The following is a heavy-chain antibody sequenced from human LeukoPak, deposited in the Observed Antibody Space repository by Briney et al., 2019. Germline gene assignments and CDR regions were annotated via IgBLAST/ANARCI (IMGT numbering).Heavy chain of an antibody. CDR2: ISSSGSTI. J-gene: IGHJ5*02. V-gene: IGHV3-11*01. D-gene: IGHD3-16*02. Sequence: GGSLRLSCAASGFTFSDYYMSWIRQAPGKGLEWVSYISSSGSTIYYADSVKGRFTISRDNAKNSLYLQMNSLRAEDTAVYYCARGRDDYVWGSYRYFNWFDPWGQGTLVTVSS. CDR1: GFTFSDYY. CDR3: ARGRDDYVWGSYRYFNWFDP.